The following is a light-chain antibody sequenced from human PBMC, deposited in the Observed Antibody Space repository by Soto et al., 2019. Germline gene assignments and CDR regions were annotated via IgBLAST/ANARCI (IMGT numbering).Light chain of an antibody. CDR1: QSVSSSY. CDR2: GAS. Sequence: EIVLTQSPGTLSLSPGERATLSCRASQSVSSSYLAWYQHQPGQAPRLLIYGASSRATGIPDTFSGSGSGTDFTLTISRLEPEDFAVYYCQQYGSSPHTFGQGTKLEIQ. V-gene: IGKV3-20*01. CDR3: QQYGSSPHT. J-gene: IGKJ2*01.